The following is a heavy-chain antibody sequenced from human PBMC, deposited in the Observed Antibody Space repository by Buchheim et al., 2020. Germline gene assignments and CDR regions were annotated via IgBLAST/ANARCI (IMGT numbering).Heavy chain of an antibody. J-gene: IGHJ6*02. Sequence: QVQLQESGPGLVKPSETLSLTCTVSGDSINGYYWSWIRQPPGKGLEWIAYIHYSGSTVYNPSVRSRVTISLNPSKKQFSPKLTSVTAADTAVYFCARHSADYYALDVWGQGTT. CDR2: IHYSGST. CDR1: GDSINGYY. V-gene: IGHV4-59*08. CDR3: ARHSADYYALDV. D-gene: IGHD6-13*01.